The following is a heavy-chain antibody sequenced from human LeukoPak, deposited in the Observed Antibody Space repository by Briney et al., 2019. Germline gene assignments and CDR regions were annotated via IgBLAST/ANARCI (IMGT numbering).Heavy chain of an antibody. CDR1: GGSFSGYY. CDR2: INHSGST. V-gene: IGHV4-34*01. J-gene: IGHJ5*02. D-gene: IGHD3-3*01. Sequence: SETLSLTCAVYGGSFSGYYWSWIPQAPGKGLEWIGEINHSGSTNYNPSLKSRVTISVDTSKNQFSLKLSSVTAADTAVYYCARGRFWSSVGRFDPWGQGTLVTVSS. CDR3: ARGRFWSSVGRFDP.